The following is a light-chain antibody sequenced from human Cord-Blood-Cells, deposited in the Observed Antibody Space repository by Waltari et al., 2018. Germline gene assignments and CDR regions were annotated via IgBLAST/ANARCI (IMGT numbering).Light chain of an antibody. CDR1: QGISSY. V-gene: IGKV1-9*01. Sequence: DIQLTQSPSFLSASVGDRVTITCRASQGISSYLAWYQQKPGKAPKLLIYAASTLQSGVPLRFSGSGSGTEFTLTISSLQPEDFATYYCQQLNSYPLFGQGTKLEIK. CDR2: AAS. J-gene: IGKJ2*01. CDR3: QQLNSYPL.